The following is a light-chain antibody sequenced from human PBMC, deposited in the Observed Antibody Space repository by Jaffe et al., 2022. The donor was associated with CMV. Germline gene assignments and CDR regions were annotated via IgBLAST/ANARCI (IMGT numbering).Light chain of an antibody. CDR1: QRVTTSY. CDR3: QQFGISPWT. CDR2: GAF. J-gene: IGKJ1*01. V-gene: IGKV3-20*01. Sequence: EIVLTQSPGTLSLSPGERATLSCRASQRVTTSYLAWYQQKPGQAPRLLIYGAFNRATGIPDRFSGSGSGTDFTLTISRLEPEDFAVYYCQQFGISPWTFGQGTKVEIK.